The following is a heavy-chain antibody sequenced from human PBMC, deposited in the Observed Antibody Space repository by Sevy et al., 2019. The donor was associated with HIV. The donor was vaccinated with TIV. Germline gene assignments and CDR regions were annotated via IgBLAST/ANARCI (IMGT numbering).Heavy chain of an antibody. CDR2: ISGSGIST. Sequence: GGSLRLSCAASGFTFSSYAMSWVRQAPGKGLEWVSAISGSGISTYYADSVKGRFTISRDNSKNTLYLQMNNLRAEDTAVFCCAKGIGYSGYETDYWGPGTLVTVSS. V-gene: IGHV3-23*01. J-gene: IGHJ4*02. CDR1: GFTFSSYA. CDR3: AKGIGYSGYETDY. D-gene: IGHD5-12*01.